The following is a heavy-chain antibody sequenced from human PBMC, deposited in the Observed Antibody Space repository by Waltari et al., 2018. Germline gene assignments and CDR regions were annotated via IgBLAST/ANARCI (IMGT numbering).Heavy chain of an antibody. Sequence: QVQLQQWGAGLLKPSETLSLTCAVYGGSFSGYYWSWIRQPPGKGLEWIGEIKHSGSTNYNPSLKSRVTIAVDTSKNQFSLKLSSVTAADTAVYYWARLGRKGLNYYYYMDVWGKGTTVTVSS. CDR2: IKHSGST. CDR1: GGSFSGYY. V-gene: IGHV4-34*01. J-gene: IGHJ6*03. D-gene: IGHD2-15*01. CDR3: ARLGRKGLNYYYYMDV.